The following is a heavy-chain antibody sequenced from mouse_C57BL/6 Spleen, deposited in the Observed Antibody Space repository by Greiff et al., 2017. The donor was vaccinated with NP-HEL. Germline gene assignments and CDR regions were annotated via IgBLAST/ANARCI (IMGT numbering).Heavy chain of an antibody. Sequence: VQLKQSGGGLVKPGGSLKLSCAASGFTFSDYGMHWVRQAPEKGLEWVAYISSGSSTIYYADTVKGRFTISRDNAKNTLFLQMTSLRSEDTAMYYCARGYYYGSTPYAMDYWGQGTSVTVSS. J-gene: IGHJ4*01. CDR2: ISSGSSTI. CDR3: ARGYYYGSTPYAMDY. D-gene: IGHD1-1*01. CDR1: GFTFSDYG. V-gene: IGHV5-17*01.